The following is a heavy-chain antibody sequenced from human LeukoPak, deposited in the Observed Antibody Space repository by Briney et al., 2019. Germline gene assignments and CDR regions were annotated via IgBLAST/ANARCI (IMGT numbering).Heavy chain of an antibody. CDR2: ISSSGSTI. Sequence: GGSLRLSCAASGFTFSSYEMNWVRQAPGKGLEWVSYISSSGSTIYYADSVKGRFTISRDNAKNSLYLQMNSLRAEDTAVYYCARDYFSRRRFGPRENWFDPWGQGTLVTVSS. D-gene: IGHD3-10*01. J-gene: IGHJ5*02. CDR1: GFTFSSYE. V-gene: IGHV3-48*03. CDR3: ARDYFSRRRFGPRENWFDP.